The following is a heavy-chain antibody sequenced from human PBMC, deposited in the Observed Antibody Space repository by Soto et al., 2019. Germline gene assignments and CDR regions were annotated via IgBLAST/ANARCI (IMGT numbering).Heavy chain of an antibody. J-gene: IGHJ3*02. V-gene: IGHV1-69*13. CDR3: ARKPMIGSGYYGQGHAFDI. Sequence: SVKVSCKXSGGTFSSYAISWVRQAPGQGLEWMGGIIPIFGTANYAQKFQGRVTITADESTSTAYMELSSLRSEDTAVYYCARKPMIGSGYYGQGHAFDIWGQGTMVTVS. CDR1: GGTFSSYA. D-gene: IGHD3-22*01. CDR2: IIPIFGTA.